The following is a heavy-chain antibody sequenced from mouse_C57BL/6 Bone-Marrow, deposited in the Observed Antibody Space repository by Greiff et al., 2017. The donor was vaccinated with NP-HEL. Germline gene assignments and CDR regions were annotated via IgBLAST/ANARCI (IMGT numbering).Heavy chain of an antibody. J-gene: IGHJ2*01. CDR2: IHPNSGST. V-gene: IGHV1-64*01. Sequence: QVQLQQPGAELVKPGASVKLSCKASGYTFTSYWMHWVKQRPGQGLEWIGMIHPNSGSTNYNEKFKSKATLTVDKSSSTAYMQLSSLTSEDSAVYYCARYYSARPYYFDYWGQGTTLTVSS. CDR3: ARYYSARPYYFDY. D-gene: IGHD1-1*01. CDR1: GYTFTSYW.